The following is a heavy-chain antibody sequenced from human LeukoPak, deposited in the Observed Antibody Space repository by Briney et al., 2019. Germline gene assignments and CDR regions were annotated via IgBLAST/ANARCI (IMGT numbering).Heavy chain of an antibody. Sequence: GGSLRLSCAASAFTFSIYSMNWVRQAPGEGLEWVSYTSNSRSTKYYADSVKGRFTISSDNAKNSLYLQMNSLRVEDTAVYYCARPSNEGQWLVGQGVDYWGQGTLVTVAS. D-gene: IGHD6-19*01. J-gene: IGHJ4*02. CDR1: AFTFSIYS. CDR3: ARPSNEGQWLVGQGVDY. V-gene: IGHV3-48*01. CDR2: TSNSRSTK.